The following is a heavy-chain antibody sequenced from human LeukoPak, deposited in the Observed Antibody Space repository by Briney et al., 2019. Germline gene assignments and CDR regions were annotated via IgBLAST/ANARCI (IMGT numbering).Heavy chain of an antibody. CDR1: GFTFSSYS. CDR3: ARDESKTFDC. V-gene: IGHV3-21*01. Sequence: PGGSLRLSCAASGFTFSSYSMNWVRQAPGKGLEWVSSISSSSSYIYYADSVKGRFTISRDNAKNSLYLQMTSLRAEDTAVYYCARDESKTFDCWGQGTLVTVSS. CDR2: ISSSSSYI. J-gene: IGHJ4*02.